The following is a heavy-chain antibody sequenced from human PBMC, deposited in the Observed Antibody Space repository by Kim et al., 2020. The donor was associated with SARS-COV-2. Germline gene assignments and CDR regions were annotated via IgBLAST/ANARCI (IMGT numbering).Heavy chain of an antibody. CDR2: INHSGST. D-gene: IGHD3-10*01. J-gene: IGHJ6*02. CDR3: ASASWNYFYGMDV. Sequence: SETLSLTCAVYGGSFSGYYWTWIRQPPGKGLEWIGEINHSGSTNYNPSFKSRVTISVDTSKIQFSLKLSSVTAADTAVYYCASASWNYFYGMDVWGQGTT. V-gene: IGHV4-34*01. CDR1: GGSFSGYY.